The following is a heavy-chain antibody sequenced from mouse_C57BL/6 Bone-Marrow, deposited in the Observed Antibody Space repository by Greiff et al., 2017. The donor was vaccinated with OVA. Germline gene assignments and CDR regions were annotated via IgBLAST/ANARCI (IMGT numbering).Heavy chain of an antibody. CDR1: GYTFTSYW. Sequence: VQLQQPGAELVKPGASVKLSCKASGYTFTSYWMHWVKQRPGQGLEWIGMIHPNSGSTNYNEKFKSKATLTVDKSSSTAYMQLSSLTSEDSAVYYCAREGLEDYFDYWGQGTTLTVSS. D-gene: IGHD2-4*01. CDR3: AREGLEDYFDY. J-gene: IGHJ2*01. CDR2: IHPNSGST. V-gene: IGHV1-64*01.